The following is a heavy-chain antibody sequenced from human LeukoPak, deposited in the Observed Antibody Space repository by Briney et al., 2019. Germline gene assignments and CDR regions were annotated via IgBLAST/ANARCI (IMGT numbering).Heavy chain of an antibody. CDR3: ARIYDFWSGVDY. CDR2: IYYSGST. V-gene: IGHV4-59*01. J-gene: IGHJ4*02. CDR1: GGSISSYY. Sequence: PSETLSLTCTVSGGSISSYYWSWIRQPPGKGLEWIGYIYYSGSTTYNPSLNSRVTISVDTSKNQFSLKLSCVTAADTAVYYCARIYDFWSGVDYWGQGTLVTVSS. D-gene: IGHD3-3*01.